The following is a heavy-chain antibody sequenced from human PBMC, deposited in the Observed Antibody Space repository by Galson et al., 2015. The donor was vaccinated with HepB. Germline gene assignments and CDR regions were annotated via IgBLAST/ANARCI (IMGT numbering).Heavy chain of an antibody. Sequence: SLRLSCAASGFTFSSYDMHWVRQATGKGLEWVSAIGTAGDTYYPGSVKGRFTISRENAKNSLYLQMNSLRAGDTAVYYCARSHPQDYLGYYGMDVWGQGTTVTVSS. CDR1: GFTFSSYD. CDR3: ARSHPQDYLGYYGMDV. D-gene: IGHD2-15*01. CDR2: IGTAGDT. V-gene: IGHV3-13*04. J-gene: IGHJ6*02.